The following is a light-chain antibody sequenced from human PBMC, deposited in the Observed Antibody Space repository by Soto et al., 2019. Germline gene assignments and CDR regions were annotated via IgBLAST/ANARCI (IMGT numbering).Light chain of an antibody. CDR2: GNN. J-gene: IGLJ2*01. CDR3: QSYDSSLSGFVV. CDR1: SSNIGAGYD. Sequence: QPVLTQPPSVSGAPGQRVTFSCTGSSSNIGAGYDVQWYQHLPGTAPKLLIYGNNNRPSGVPDRFSGSKSGTSASLAITGLQAEDEADYYCQSYDSSLSGFVVFGGGTKLTVL. V-gene: IGLV1-40*01.